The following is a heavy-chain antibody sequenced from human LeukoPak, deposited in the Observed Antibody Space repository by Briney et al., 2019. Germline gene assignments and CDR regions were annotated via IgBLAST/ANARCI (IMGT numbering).Heavy chain of an antibody. Sequence: GGSLRLSCTGSGFTFGDYLVSWVRQAPGKGLEWVGFIRSQAYGATTEYAASVKGRFTISRDDSKSITYLQMKSLKTEDTAVYYCENSLSGGSCYSADYWGQGTLVTVSS. CDR3: ENSLSGGSCYSADY. CDR2: IRSQAYGATT. V-gene: IGHV3-49*04. CDR1: GFTFGDYL. J-gene: IGHJ4*02. D-gene: IGHD2-15*01.